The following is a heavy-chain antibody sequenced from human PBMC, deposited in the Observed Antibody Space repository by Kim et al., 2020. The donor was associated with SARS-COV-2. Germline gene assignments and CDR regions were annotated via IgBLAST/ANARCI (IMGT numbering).Heavy chain of an antibody. CDR2: ISSSGSTI. V-gene: IGHV3-11*01. CDR1: GFTFSDYY. Sequence: GGPLRLSCAASGFTFSDYYMSWIRQAPGKGLEWVSYISSSGSTIYYADSVKGRFTISRDNAKNSLYLQMNSLRAEDTAVYYCARDPPPYSSHPVGWFDPWGQGTLVTVSS. J-gene: IGHJ5*02. D-gene: IGHD6-13*01. CDR3: ARDPPPYSSHPVGWFDP.